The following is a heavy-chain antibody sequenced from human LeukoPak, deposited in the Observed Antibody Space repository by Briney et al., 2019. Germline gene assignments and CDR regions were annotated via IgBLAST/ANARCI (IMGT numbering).Heavy chain of an antibody. CDR3: ARASMGATRGTFDY. J-gene: IGHJ4*02. CDR2: IYYSGST. V-gene: IGHV4-61*01. D-gene: IGHD1-26*01. CDR1: GGSVSSGSYY. Sequence: PSETLSLTCTVSGGSVSSGSYYWSWIRQPPGKGLEWIGYIYYSGSTNYNPSLKSRVTISVDTSKNQFSLKLSSVTAADTAVYYCARASMGATRGTFDYWGQGTLVTVSS.